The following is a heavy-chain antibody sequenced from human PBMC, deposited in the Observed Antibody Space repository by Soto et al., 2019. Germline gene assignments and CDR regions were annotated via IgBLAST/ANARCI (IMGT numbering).Heavy chain of an antibody. CDR2: IYFAGST. CDR1: GGAFSGTGHY. J-gene: IGHJ6*02. V-gene: IGHV4-39*01. D-gene: IGHD2-15*01. Sequence: SDTLALTSPFYGGAFSGTGHYLSCIQQPPGKGLEWLGSIYFAGSTFHNPALKSRATISVDTSRNQFSLRLTTVTASDTAVYYCARLVFHCLRGSCDDYSFYGLDVCGQGTTVTVSS. CDR3: ARLVFHCLRGSCDDYSFYGLDV.